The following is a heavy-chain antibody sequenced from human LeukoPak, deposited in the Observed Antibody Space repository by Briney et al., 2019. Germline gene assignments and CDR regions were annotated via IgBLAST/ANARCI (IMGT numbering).Heavy chain of an antibody. J-gene: IGHJ5*02. CDR3: ARVAVAGPTGWFDP. CDR1: GFALNSYS. D-gene: IGHD6-19*01. Sequence: GGSLRLSCAASGFALNSYSLSWVRQAPGKGLEWVSSISSTSAYIHYADSVKGRFTISRDNVDNVVYPQMSSLGAEDTAVYYCARVAVAGPTGWFDPWGQGTLVTVSS. CDR2: ISSTSAYI. V-gene: IGHV3-21*01.